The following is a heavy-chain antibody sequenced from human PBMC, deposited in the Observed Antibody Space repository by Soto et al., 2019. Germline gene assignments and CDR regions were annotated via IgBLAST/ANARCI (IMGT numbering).Heavy chain of an antibody. CDR2: IYPGRSTA. J-gene: IGHJ4*02. CDR3: ARRCDPSVGLCYPAFDY. CDR1: GYTFATYW. V-gene: IGHV5-51*01. Sequence: EVQLVQSGAEVKKPGESLKISCKGSGYTFATYWIGWVRQMPGKGLERMGIIYPGRSTAIYSPSFQGQVTISADKSISAAYLQWSSLKASDTAIYYCARRCDPSVGLCYPAFDYWGQGTLVTVSS. D-gene: IGHD2-15*01.